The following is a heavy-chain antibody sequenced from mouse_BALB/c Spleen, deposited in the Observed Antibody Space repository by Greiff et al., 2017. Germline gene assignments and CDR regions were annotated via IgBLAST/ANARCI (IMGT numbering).Heavy chain of an antibody. J-gene: IGHJ2*01. CDR3: TRDGVYDYEGFLFDY. Sequence: EVQGVESGGGLVKPGGSLKLSCAASGFTFSSYTMSWVRQTPEKRLEWVATISSGGSYTYYPDSVKGRFTISRDNAKNTLYLQMSSLKSEDTAMYYCTRDGVYDYEGFLFDYWGQGTTLTVSS. CDR2: ISSGGSYT. D-gene: IGHD2-4*01. CDR1: GFTFSSYT. V-gene: IGHV5-6-4*01.